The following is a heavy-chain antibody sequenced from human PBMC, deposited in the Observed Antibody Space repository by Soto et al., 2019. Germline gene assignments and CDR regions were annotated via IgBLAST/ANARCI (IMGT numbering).Heavy chain of an antibody. D-gene: IGHD3-3*01. Sequence: QITLKESGPTLVKPTQTLTLTCTFSGFSLSTSGVGVGWIRQPPGKALEWLARIYWDDDKRYSPSLKSRLTITKDTSKTQVVLTMTNMDPVDTATYYRAHRRMDYDFWRGYGGWFAPWGQGTLVTVSS. J-gene: IGHJ5*02. V-gene: IGHV2-5*02. CDR1: GFSLSTSGVG. CDR2: IYWDDDK. CDR3: AHRRMDYDFWRGYGGWFAP.